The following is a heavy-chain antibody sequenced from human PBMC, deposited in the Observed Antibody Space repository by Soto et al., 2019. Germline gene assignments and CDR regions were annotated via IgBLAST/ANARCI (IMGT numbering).Heavy chain of an antibody. J-gene: IGHJ3*02. Sequence: EVQLLESGGGLVQPGGSLRLSCAASGFTFSSYAMSWVRQAPGKGLEWVSAISGSGGSTYYADSVKGRFTISRDNSKNTLYLQINSLRAEDTAVYYCYGSSSSHSRAFDIWGQGTMVTVSS. CDR1: GFTFSSYA. V-gene: IGHV3-23*01. CDR3: YGSSSSHSRAFDI. D-gene: IGHD6-6*01. CDR2: ISGSGGST.